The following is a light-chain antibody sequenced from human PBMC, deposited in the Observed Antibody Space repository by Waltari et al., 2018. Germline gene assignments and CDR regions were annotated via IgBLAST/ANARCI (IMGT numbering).Light chain of an antibody. Sequence: QLMLTQSPSASASLGASAKLTCTLSSGHSNYPIAWHQQQQEEGPRYLMSVNSGGSHIKGDGIPDRFSGSSSGAERYLTISSLQSEDETDYYCQTGGFGIWVFGGGTKLTVL. CDR3: QTGGFGIWV. J-gene: IGLJ3*02. CDR2: VNSGGSH. V-gene: IGLV4-69*01. CDR1: SGHSNYP.